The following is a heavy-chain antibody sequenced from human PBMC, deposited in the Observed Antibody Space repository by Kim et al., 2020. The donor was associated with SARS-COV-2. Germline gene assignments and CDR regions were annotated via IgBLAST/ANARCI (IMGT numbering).Heavy chain of an antibody. D-gene: IGHD3-10*01. J-gene: IGHJ4*02. CDR3: AKDRWYYGSGSFGFPSDY. Sequence: GGSLRLSCAASGFTFSSYGMHWVRQAPGKGLEWVAVIWYDGSNKYYADSVKGRFTISRDNSKNTLYLQMNSLRAEDTAVYYCAKDRWYYGSGSFGFPSDYWGQGTLVTVSS. V-gene: IGHV3-33*06. CDR2: IWYDGSNK. CDR1: GFTFSSYG.